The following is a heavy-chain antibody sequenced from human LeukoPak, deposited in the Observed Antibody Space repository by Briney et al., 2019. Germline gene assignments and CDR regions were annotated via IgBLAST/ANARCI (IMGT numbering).Heavy chain of an antibody. Sequence: SETLSLTCTVSGGSISSYYWSWIRQPPGKGLEWIGYIDYSGSTNYNPSLKSRVTMSVDTSKNQFSLKLSSVTAADTAVYYCARDYRDQNYYYYYYMDVWGKGTTVTISS. CDR1: GGSISSYY. J-gene: IGHJ6*03. D-gene: IGHD3-16*02. CDR3: ARDYRDQNYYYYYYMDV. CDR2: IDYSGST. V-gene: IGHV4-59*12.